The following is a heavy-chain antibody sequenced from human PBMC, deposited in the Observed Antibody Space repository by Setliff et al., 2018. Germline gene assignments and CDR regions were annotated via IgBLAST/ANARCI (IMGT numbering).Heavy chain of an antibody. CDR2: IYVGGSA. CDR3: AREQWLDPPGYYYMDV. J-gene: IGHJ6*03. V-gene: IGHV4-4*07. D-gene: IGHD6-19*01. Sequence: SETLSLTCTVSGGSISSYYWSWIRQPAGKGLEWIGHIYVGGSANYNPSLKSRVTMSIDTSKNQFSLKLNSVTAADMAVYYCAREQWLDPPGYYYMDVWDKGTTVTVS. CDR1: GGSISSYY.